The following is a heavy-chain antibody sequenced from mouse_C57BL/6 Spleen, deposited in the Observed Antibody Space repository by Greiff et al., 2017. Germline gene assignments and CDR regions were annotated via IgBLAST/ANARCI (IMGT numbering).Heavy chain of an antibody. CDR2: IDPANGNT. V-gene: IGHV14-3*01. CDR3: ARGDPGYAMDG. Sequence: VQLQQSVAELVRPGASVKLSCTASGFNIKNTYMPWVKQRPEQGLEWIGRIDPANGNTKYAPKFQGKATITADTSSNTAYLHLSSLTSEDTAIYYCARGDPGYAMDGWGPGTSVTVAS. CDR1: GFNIKNTY. D-gene: IGHD4-1*01. J-gene: IGHJ4*01.